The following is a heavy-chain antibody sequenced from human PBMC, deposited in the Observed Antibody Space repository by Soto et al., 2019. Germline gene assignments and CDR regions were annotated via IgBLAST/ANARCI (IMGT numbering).Heavy chain of an antibody. D-gene: IGHD6-19*01. CDR3: AKVRGEEQWLLKPAVFQH. Sequence: PGGSLILSCAASGFTFSNYAMSWVRQAPGKGLEWVSVISGSGGSTYYADSVKGRFTISRDNSKNTLYLQMNSLRVEDTAVYYCAKVRGEEQWLLKPAVFQHWGQGTLVTVSS. V-gene: IGHV3-23*01. CDR2: ISGSGGST. J-gene: IGHJ1*01. CDR1: GFTFSNYA.